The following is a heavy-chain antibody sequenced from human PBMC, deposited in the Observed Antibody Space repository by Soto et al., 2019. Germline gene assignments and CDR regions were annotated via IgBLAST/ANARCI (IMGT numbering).Heavy chain of an antibody. J-gene: IGHJ4*02. V-gene: IGHV3-21*01. Sequence: EVQLVESGGGLVKPGGSLRLSCAASGFTFSSYSMNWVRQAPGKGLEWVSSISSSSSYIYYADSVKGRFTISRDNAKNSLYLQMNSLRAEDAAVYYCARGEGIAAAGWAQEHDYWGQGTLVTVSS. CDR2: ISSSSSYI. CDR1: GFTFSSYS. CDR3: ARGEGIAAAGWAQEHDY. D-gene: IGHD6-13*01.